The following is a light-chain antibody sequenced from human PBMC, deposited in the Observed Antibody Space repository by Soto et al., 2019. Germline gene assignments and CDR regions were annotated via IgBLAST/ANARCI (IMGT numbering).Light chain of an antibody. J-gene: IGLJ1*01. CDR1: SSDVGGYNY. CDR3: TSYTTSNTRQIV. V-gene: IGLV2-14*01. CDR2: DVS. Sequence: QSVLTQPASVSGSPGQSITISCTGTSSDVGGYNYVSRYQQHPGKAPKFMIYDVSNRPSGVSNRFSGSKSGNTASLTISELQAEGEADYYCTSYTTSNTRQIVFGTGTKVTVL.